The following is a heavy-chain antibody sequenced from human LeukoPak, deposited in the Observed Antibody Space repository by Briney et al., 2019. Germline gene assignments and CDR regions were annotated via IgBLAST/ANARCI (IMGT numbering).Heavy chain of an antibody. CDR1: GFTLSNYA. Sequence: GGSLRLSCAASGFTLSNYAMHWVRQPAGESLEWVSALGTAGDTFYPGSVKGRFTISRDNAKKSLFLQMNSLRAEDMAVYYCARQNTPHGNFDYWGQGTLVTVSS. CDR3: ARQNTPHGNFDY. J-gene: IGHJ4*02. CDR2: LGTAGDT. V-gene: IGHV3-13*01.